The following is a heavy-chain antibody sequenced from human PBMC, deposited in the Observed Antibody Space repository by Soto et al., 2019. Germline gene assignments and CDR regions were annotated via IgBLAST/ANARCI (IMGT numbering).Heavy chain of an antibody. D-gene: IGHD1-26*01. CDR1: GGSFGGYY. J-gene: IGHJ5*02. CDR3: ARGKGARSWVDP. Sequence: PSETLSLTCAVYGGSFGGYYWSWIRQPPGKGLEWIGEINHSGSTNYNPSLKSRATISIDTSKNQFSLNLSSVTAADTAVYYCARGKGARSWVDPWGQGTLVTVSS. V-gene: IGHV4-34*01. CDR2: INHSGST.